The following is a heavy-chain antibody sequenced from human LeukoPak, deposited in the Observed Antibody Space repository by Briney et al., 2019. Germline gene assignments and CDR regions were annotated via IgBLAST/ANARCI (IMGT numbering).Heavy chain of an antibody. V-gene: IGHV3-23*01. Sequence: GGSLRLSCAASGFTFSSYSMNWVRQAPGKGLEWVSAISGSGGSTYYADSVKGRFTISRDNSKNTLYLQMNSLRAEDTAVYYCAKDLFGRYDSSGYPIRRIDYWGQGTLVTVSS. J-gene: IGHJ4*02. CDR2: ISGSGGST. CDR3: AKDLFGRYDSSGYPIRRIDY. D-gene: IGHD3-22*01. CDR1: GFTFSSYS.